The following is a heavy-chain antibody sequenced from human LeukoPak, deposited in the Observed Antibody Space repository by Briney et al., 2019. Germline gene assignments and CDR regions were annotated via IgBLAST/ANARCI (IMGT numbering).Heavy chain of an antibody. CDR1: GFTFSSSA. CDR2: ISYDGSNK. V-gene: IGHV3-30-3*01. Sequence: PGGSLRLSCAASGFTFSSSAMSWVRQAPGKGLEWVAVISYDGSNKYYADSVKGRFTISRDNSKNTLYLQMNSLRAEDTAVYYCARDFAPVAVAGDYFDYWGQGTLVTVSS. J-gene: IGHJ4*02. D-gene: IGHD6-19*01. CDR3: ARDFAPVAVAGDYFDY.